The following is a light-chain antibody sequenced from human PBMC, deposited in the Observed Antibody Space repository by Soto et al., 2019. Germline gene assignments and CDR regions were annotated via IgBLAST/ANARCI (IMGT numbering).Light chain of an antibody. CDR3: HQRQSWPRT. CDR2: LAS. Sequence: EIVLTQSPATLSSFPGDRVTLSCRASQDVNTRLAWYQHRPGQAPRLLIYLASNRAAGVPARFSGSGSGTDFTLTIRDVEPEDFAVYYCHQRQSWPRTFGQGTKVDIK. CDR1: QDVNTR. V-gene: IGKV3-11*01. J-gene: IGKJ1*01.